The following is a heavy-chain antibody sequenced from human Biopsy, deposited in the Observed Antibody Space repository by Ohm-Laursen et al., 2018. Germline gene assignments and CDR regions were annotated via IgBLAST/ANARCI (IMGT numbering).Heavy chain of an antibody. Sequence: TLSLTCTVSGGSISSGGSYWSWIRQRPGKGLEWIGYIFNSANTYCNPSLKNLITTSGDTSKNQFSLKLNSVTAADTAVYYCARGDYFDSNGYFWFDPWGQGTLVTVSS. J-gene: IGHJ5*02. CDR2: IFNSANT. D-gene: IGHD3-22*01. CDR1: GGSISSGGSY. CDR3: ARGDYFDSNGYFWFDP. V-gene: IGHV4-31*01.